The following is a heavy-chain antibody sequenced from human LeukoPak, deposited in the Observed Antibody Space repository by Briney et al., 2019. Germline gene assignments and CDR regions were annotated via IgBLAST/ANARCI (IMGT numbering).Heavy chain of an antibody. CDR2: ISSSSSTI. CDR3: ARDPLGDYVS. D-gene: IGHD4-17*01. Sequence: PGGSLRLSCAASGFTFSSYNMNWVRQAPGKGLEWVSYISSSSSTIYYADSVKGRFTISRDNAKNSLYLQMNSLGDEDTAVYYCARDPLGDYVSWGRGTLVTVSS. J-gene: IGHJ5*02. V-gene: IGHV3-48*02. CDR1: GFTFSSYN.